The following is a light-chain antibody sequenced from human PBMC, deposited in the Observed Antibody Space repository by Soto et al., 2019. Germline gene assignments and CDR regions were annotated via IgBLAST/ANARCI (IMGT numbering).Light chain of an antibody. V-gene: IGKV3-20*01. Sequence: PGERVTLSCRASQSVSSNFLAWYQQKPGQAPRLLIYGPSNRAAGIPDRFSGSGSGTDFTLTISRLEPEDFAVYYCHQYSSSRRTFGQGTKVEIK. CDR1: QSVSSNF. J-gene: IGKJ1*01. CDR2: GPS. CDR3: HQYSSSRRT.